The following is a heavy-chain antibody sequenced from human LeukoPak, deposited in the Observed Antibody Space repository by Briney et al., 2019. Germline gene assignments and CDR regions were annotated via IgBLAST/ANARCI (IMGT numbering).Heavy chain of an antibody. Sequence: VASVKVSCKASGYTFTSYAMHWVRQAPGQRLEWVGWINAGNGNTKYSQEFQGRVTITRDTSASTAYMELSSLRSEDMAVYYCARGFDYDSSGYYGYFDYWGQGTLVTVSS. CDR3: ARGFDYDSSGYYGYFDY. D-gene: IGHD3-22*01. CDR1: GYTFTSYA. CDR2: INAGNGNT. J-gene: IGHJ4*02. V-gene: IGHV1-3*03.